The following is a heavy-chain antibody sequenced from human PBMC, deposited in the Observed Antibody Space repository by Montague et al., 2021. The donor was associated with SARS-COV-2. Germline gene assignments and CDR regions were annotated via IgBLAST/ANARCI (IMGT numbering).Heavy chain of an antibody. CDR1: GFSLNSIGVC. CDR2: IDWDDAK. CDR3: ARMECGTVSSEEI. J-gene: IGHJ1*01. D-gene: IGHD1-7*01. V-gene: IGHV2-70*17. Sequence: PALVKPTQTLTLTCTFSGFSLNSIGVCVTWIRQPPGGALESLARIDWDDAKFYNTSLKARLAVSKGASETQVVLKVTDLDPADTATYFCARMECGTVSSEEIWGQGIKVTVSS.